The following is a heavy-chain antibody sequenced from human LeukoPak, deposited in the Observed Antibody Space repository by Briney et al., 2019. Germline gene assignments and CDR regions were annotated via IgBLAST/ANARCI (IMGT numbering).Heavy chain of an antibody. CDR3: AKDIGEEQWRGIDL. J-gene: IGHJ4*02. CDR1: GFTFDEYA. CDR2: TSWNSNNI. V-gene: IGHV3-9*01. Sequence: GGSLRLSCAASGFTFDEYAMHWVRQAPGKGLEWVSGTSWNSNNIVYADSVKGRFTISRDNAKNSLYLQMSSLRVEDTALYYCAKDIGEEQWRGIDLWGQGTLVTVSS. D-gene: IGHD6-19*01.